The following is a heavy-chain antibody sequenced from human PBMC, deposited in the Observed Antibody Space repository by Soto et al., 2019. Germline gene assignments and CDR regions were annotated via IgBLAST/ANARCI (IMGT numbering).Heavy chain of an antibody. CDR3: AKDISGRGSFYYYHGLDV. V-gene: IGHV3-9*01. Sequence: GGSLRLSCAASKFTFDDYAMHWVRQAPGKGLEWVSGISWNGGSIGYADSVKARFTISRDNAKNPLYLQMNSLRVEDTALYYCAKDISGRGSFYYYHGLDVWGQGTTVTVSS. CDR1: KFTFDDYA. CDR2: ISWNGGSI. D-gene: IGHD1-26*01. J-gene: IGHJ6*02.